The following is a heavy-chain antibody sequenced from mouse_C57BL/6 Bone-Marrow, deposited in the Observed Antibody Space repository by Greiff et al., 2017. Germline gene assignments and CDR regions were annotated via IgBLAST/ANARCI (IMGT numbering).Heavy chain of an antibody. Sequence: VQLQQSGPGLVQPSQSLSISCTVSGFSLTSYGVHWVRQSPGKGLEWLGVIWRGGSAAYNAAFMSRLNITKDNSKSQVFIKMNSLQADDTAIYYCVNLSWPRLGGGYYAMDYWGQGTSVTVSS. CDR1: GFSLTSYG. CDR2: IWRGGSA. V-gene: IGHV2-5*01. CDR3: VNLSWPRLGGGYYAMDY. J-gene: IGHJ4*01. D-gene: IGHD3-3*01.